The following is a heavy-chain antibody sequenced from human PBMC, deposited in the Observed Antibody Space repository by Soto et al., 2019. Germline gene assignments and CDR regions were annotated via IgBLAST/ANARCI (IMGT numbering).Heavy chain of an antibody. Sequence: LRLSCAASGFTFSNAWMSWVRQAPGKGLEWVGRIKSKTDGGTTDYAAPVKGRFTISRDDSKNTLYLQMNSLKTEDTAVYYCTTDEDFGVVDAFDIWGQGTMVTVSS. D-gene: IGHD3-3*01. CDR1: GFTFSNAW. CDR3: TTDEDFGVVDAFDI. J-gene: IGHJ3*02. CDR2: IKSKTDGGTT. V-gene: IGHV3-15*01.